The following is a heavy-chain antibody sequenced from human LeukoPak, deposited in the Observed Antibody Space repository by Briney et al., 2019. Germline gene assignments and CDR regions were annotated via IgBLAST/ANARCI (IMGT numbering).Heavy chain of an antibody. Sequence: GGSLRLSCAASGFTFSSYGMRWVRQAPGKGLEWVAVISYDGSNKYYADSVKGRFTISRDNSKNTLYLQMNSLRAEDTAVYYCAKDAESLRYFDRRGGFDYWGQGTLVTVSS. CDR3: AKDAESLRYFDRRGGFDY. D-gene: IGHD3-9*01. CDR1: GFTFSSYG. J-gene: IGHJ4*02. V-gene: IGHV3-30*18. CDR2: ISYDGSNK.